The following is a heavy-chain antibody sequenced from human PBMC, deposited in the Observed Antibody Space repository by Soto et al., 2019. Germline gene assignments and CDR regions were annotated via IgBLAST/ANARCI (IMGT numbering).Heavy chain of an antibody. CDR2: VNPSGGHT. CDR1: GDTFTDYY. CDR3: ARGGHVVVVTAALDY. J-gene: IGHJ4*02. Sequence: QVQLMQSGAEVKKPGASVKVSCKASGDTFTDYYIHWVRQAPRQGLEWMGTVNPSGGHTTYAQHFLGRVNMTRDTSTSTLYMELTSLTSDDTAIYYCARGGHVVVVTAALDYWGQGTLVTVSS. D-gene: IGHD2-21*02. V-gene: IGHV1-46*01.